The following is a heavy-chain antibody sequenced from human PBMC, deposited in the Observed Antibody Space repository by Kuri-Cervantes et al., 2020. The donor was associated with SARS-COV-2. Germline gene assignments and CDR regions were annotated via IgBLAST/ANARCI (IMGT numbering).Heavy chain of an antibody. CDR3: ASAASDYDSSGYQYYYYYYMDV. D-gene: IGHD3-22*01. Sequence: ASVKVSCKASGYTFTSYGINWVRQATGQGLEWMGWINPNSGGTNYAQKFQGRVTMTRDTSISTAYMELSRLRSDDTAVYYCASAASDYDSSGYQYYYYYYMDVWGKGTTVTVSS. CDR1: GYTFTSYG. J-gene: IGHJ6*03. V-gene: IGHV1-2*02. CDR2: INPNSGGT.